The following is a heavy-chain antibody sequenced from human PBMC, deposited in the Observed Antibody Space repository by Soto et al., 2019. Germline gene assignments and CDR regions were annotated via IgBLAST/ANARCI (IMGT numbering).Heavy chain of an antibody. Sequence: SETLSLTCAVSGGSVSSGDHYWSWIRQPPGKGLEPIAYILYTGTTYYNPSLNNRVTISVDTSKKMFSLRLSAVTAADTAVYYCARGSGYGFGIDYWGQG. D-gene: IGHD5-18*01. V-gene: IGHV4-30-4*01. CDR1: GGSVSSGDHY. J-gene: IGHJ4*02. CDR2: ILYTGTT. CDR3: ARGSGYGFGIDY.